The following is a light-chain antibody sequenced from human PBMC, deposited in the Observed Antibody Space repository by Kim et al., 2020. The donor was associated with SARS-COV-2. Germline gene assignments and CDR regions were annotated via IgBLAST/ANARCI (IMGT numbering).Light chain of an antibody. CDR2: DAS. CDR3: QQRSGWPLT. Sequence: SSPGERSALSCRASQSVSSYLAWYLQKPGQAPRLLIYDASYRATGIPARFSGIGYCTAFALTISSLEPEDFAVYYCQQRSGWPLTFGGGTKVDIK. CDR1: QSVSSY. V-gene: IGKV3-11*01. J-gene: IGKJ4*01.